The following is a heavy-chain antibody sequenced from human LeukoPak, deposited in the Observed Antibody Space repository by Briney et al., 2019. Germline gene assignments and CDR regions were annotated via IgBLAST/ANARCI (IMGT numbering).Heavy chain of an antibody. V-gene: IGHV3-30*04. Sequence: GGSLRLSCAASGFTFSSYAMHWVRQAPGKGLEWGAVISYDGSNKYYADSVKGRFTISRDNSKNTLCLQMNSLRAEDTAVYYCARSSSWRPNDAFDIWGQGTMVTVSS. D-gene: IGHD6-13*01. CDR1: GFTFSSYA. J-gene: IGHJ3*02. CDR3: ARSSSWRPNDAFDI. CDR2: ISYDGSNK.